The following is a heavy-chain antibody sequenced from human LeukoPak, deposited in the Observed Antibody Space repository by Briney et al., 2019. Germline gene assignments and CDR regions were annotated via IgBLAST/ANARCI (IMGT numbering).Heavy chain of an antibody. D-gene: IGHD6-13*01. CDR1: GFTFSSYA. CDR2: ISGSGGST. V-gene: IGHV3-23*01. Sequence: GGSLRLSCAASGFTFSSYAMRWVRQAPGKGLEWVLAISGSGGSTYYADSVKGRFTISRDNSKNTLYLQMNSLRAEDTAVSYCVKGFSLAAGLVGDYWGQGTLVTVSS. CDR3: VKGFSLAAGLVGDY. J-gene: IGHJ4*02.